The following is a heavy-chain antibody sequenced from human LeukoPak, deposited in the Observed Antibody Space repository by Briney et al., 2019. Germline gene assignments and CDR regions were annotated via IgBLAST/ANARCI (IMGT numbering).Heavy chain of an antibody. D-gene: IGHD3-10*01. Sequence: SETLSLTCTVSGGSISSSSYYWGWIRQPPGKGLEWIGSIYYSGSTQYNPSLKSRVTMSVDTSKNQFSLKLSSATAADTAVYYCARDGYYYGSGSLRMDVWGKGTTVTISS. CDR2: IYYSGST. CDR1: GGSISSSSYY. V-gene: IGHV4-39*07. CDR3: ARDGYYYGSGSLRMDV. J-gene: IGHJ6*03.